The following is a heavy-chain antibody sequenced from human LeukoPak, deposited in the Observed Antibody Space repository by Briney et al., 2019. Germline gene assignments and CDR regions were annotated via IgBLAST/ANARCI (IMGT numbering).Heavy chain of an antibody. CDR3: ASSRLRGDHPDY. CDR1: GFTFSSYE. D-gene: IGHD3-10*01. V-gene: IGHV3-48*03. J-gene: IGHJ4*02. Sequence: PGGSLRLSCAASGFTFSSYEMNWVRQAPGKGLEWVSYISSSGSTIYYADSVKGRFTISRDNAKNSLYLQMNSLRAEDTAVYYCASSRLRGDHPDYWGQGTLVTVSS. CDR2: ISSSGSTI.